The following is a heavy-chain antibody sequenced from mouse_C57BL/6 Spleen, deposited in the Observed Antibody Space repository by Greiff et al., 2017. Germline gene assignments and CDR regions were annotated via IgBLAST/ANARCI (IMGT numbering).Heavy chain of an antibody. Sequence: VQLQQSGAELVKPGASVKLSCKASGYTFTSYDINWVKQRPGQGLEWIGWIYPRDGSTKYNEKFKGKATLTVDTSSSTAYMELHSLTSEDSAVYFCARRGSSYYYYAIDYWGQGTSVTVSS. CDR1: GYTFTSYD. CDR3: ARRGSSYYYYAIDY. V-gene: IGHV1-85*01. J-gene: IGHJ4*01. CDR2: IYPRDGST. D-gene: IGHD1-1*01.